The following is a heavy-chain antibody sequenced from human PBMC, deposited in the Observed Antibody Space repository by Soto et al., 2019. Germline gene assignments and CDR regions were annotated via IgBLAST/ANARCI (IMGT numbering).Heavy chain of an antibody. CDR2: ISQSGHT. Sequence: SETLSLTCSIYSGSFSGYYWSWIRQPPGKGLEWIGEISQSGHTDYSPSLKSRVSISIDTSKKQFSLNLASVSAADTAVYYCARAPKVSGSSQTRPDFWGQGTLVTVSS. CDR3: ARAPKVSGSSQTRPDF. CDR1: SGSFSGYY. D-gene: IGHD6-6*01. J-gene: IGHJ4*02. V-gene: IGHV4-34*01.